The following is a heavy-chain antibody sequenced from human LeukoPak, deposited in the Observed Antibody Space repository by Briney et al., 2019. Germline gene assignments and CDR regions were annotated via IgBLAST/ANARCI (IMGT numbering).Heavy chain of an antibody. D-gene: IGHD1-14*01. CDR1: GFTFSSYA. J-gene: IGHJ4*02. CDR3: ARSEDLSYFDY. V-gene: IGHV3-23*01. Sequence: GASLRLSCAASGFTFSSYAMSWVRQAPGKGLEWVSAISGSGGSTYYADSVKGRLTISRDNAKNSLYLQMNSLRAEDTALYYCARSEDLSYFDYWGQGTLVTVSS. CDR2: ISGSGGST.